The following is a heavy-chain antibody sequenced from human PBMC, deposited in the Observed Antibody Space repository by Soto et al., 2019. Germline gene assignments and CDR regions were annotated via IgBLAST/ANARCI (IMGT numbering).Heavy chain of an antibody. CDR2: ISSSSSTI. CDR3: AVYYYGSGPRAFDI. Sequence: GGSLSLSCAASGFTFSSYSMNWVRQAPGKGLEWVSYISSSSSTIYYADSVKGRFTISRDNAKNSLYLQMNSLRAEDTAVYYCAVYYYGSGPRAFDIWGQGTMVTVSS. J-gene: IGHJ3*02. V-gene: IGHV3-48*01. CDR1: GFTFSSYS. D-gene: IGHD3-10*01.